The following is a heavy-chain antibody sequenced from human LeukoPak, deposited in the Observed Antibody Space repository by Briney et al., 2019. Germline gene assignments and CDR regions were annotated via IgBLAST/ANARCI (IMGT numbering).Heavy chain of an antibody. CDR3: ARVTGYMIEDYFDY. CDR1: GGSINNYY. D-gene: IGHD3-22*01. Sequence: SETLSLTCTVSGGSINNYYWTWIRQPPGKGLEWIGYIYYSGSTNYNPSLKSRVTISVETSKNQFSLKLSSVTAADTAVYYCARVTGYMIEDYFDYWGQGTLVTVSS. CDR2: IYYSGST. V-gene: IGHV4-59*01. J-gene: IGHJ4*02.